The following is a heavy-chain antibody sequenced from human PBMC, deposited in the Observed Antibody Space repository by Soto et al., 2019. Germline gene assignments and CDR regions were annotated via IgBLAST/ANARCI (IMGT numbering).Heavy chain of an antibody. Sequence: SQTLSLTCAISGESVSNIDAVWNWIRQSPSRGLEWLGRTYYRSRWHNEYALSVKSRMTINPDTSKNQVVLTMTNMDPVDTATYYCAHKGAGYRGFKYWGQGTLVTVSS. CDR1: GESVSNIDAV. V-gene: IGHV6-1*01. CDR2: TYYRSRWHN. D-gene: IGHD5-12*01. CDR3: AHKGAGYRGFKY. J-gene: IGHJ4*02.